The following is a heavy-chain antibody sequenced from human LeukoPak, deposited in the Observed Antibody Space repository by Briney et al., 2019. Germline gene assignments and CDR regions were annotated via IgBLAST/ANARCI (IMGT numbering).Heavy chain of an antibody. D-gene: IGHD3-16*01. Sequence: PSETLSLTCSVSGGSVSSANYYWSWVRQPPGKGLEWIGYIYYSGSTTYNPSLKSRVTISVDTSKNQFSLKLTSVTAADTGVYYCVRHPRGGPYFDYWGQGTLVTVSS. CDR2: IYYSGST. J-gene: IGHJ4*02. CDR1: GGSVSSANYY. V-gene: IGHV4-61*01. CDR3: VRHPRGGPYFDY.